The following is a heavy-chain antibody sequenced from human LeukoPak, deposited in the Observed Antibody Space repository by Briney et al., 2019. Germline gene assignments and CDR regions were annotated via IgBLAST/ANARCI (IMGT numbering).Heavy chain of an antibody. Sequence: GRSLRLSCAASGFTFSSYAMHWVRQAPGKGLEWVAVTSYDGSNKYYADSVKGRFTISRDNSENTLYLQMNSLRAEDTVVYYCARDSPQYNWNDWGPFDYWGQGTLVTVSS. CDR1: GFTFSSYA. D-gene: IGHD1-1*01. CDR3: ARDSPQYNWNDWGPFDY. J-gene: IGHJ4*02. V-gene: IGHV3-30*04. CDR2: TSYDGSNK.